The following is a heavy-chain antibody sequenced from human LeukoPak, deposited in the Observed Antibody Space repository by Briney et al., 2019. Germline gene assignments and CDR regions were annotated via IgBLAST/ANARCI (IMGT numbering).Heavy chain of an antibody. CDR2: ISYDGSNK. CDR3: ARDRGLDY. J-gene: IGHJ4*02. V-gene: IGHV3-30*01. Sequence: GGSLRRSCSASGFTFINYAMHWVRQAPGKGLEWVAVISYDGSNKYYADSVKGRFTLSRDNSKNTLYLQLNRLRAEDTAMYYCARDRGLDYWGQGTLVTVSS. CDR1: GFTFINYA.